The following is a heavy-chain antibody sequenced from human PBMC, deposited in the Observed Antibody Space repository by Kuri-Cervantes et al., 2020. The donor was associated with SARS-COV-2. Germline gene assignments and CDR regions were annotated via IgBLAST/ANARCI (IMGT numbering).Heavy chain of an antibody. CDR3: ARDVGYGGSSELDITYFDC. D-gene: IGHD4-23*01. V-gene: IGHV1-69*13. J-gene: IGHJ4*02. CDR2: IIPFFGTP. CDR1: RDTFTTFG. Sequence: SVNVSCKASRDTFTTFGFSWVRQAPGQGLEWMGGIIPFFGTPSYAQRFEGRVTITADESTRTVYMEMTSLTFEDSAVYFCARDVGYGGSSELDITYFDCWGQGTLVTVSS.